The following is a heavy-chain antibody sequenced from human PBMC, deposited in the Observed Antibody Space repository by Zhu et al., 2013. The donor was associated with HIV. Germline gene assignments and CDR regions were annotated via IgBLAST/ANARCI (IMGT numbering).Heavy chain of an antibody. J-gene: IGHJ4*02. CDR3: ARRPDSSGWYGFDY. CDR2: IIPIFGTA. V-gene: IGHV1-69*01. CDR1: EGTFSSYA. D-gene: IGHD6-19*01. Sequence: QVQLVQSGAEVKKPGSSVKVSCKASEGTFSSYAISWVRQAPGQGLEWMGGIIPIFGTANYAQKFQGRVTITADESTSTAYMELSSLRSEDTAVYYCARRPDSSGWYGFDYWGQGTLVTVSS.